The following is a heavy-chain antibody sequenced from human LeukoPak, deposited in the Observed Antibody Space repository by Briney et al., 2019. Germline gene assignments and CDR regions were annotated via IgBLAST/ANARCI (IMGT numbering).Heavy chain of an antibody. J-gene: IGHJ5*02. Sequence: SQTLSLTCAISGDSVASNNAAWSWIRQSPSRGLEWLGRTYYRSKWYFDFAVSVKSRIAINPDTSKNQFSLQLNSVTPEDTAVYYCARVEERVGELLSPWAFDPWGQGTLVTVSS. CDR2: TYYRSKWYF. CDR3: ARVEERVGELLSPWAFDP. V-gene: IGHV6-1*01. CDR1: GDSVASNNAA. D-gene: IGHD3-10*01.